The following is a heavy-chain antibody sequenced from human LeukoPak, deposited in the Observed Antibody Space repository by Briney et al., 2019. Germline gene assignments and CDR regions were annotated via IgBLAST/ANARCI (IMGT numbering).Heavy chain of an antibody. J-gene: IGHJ4*02. CDR2: IYYSGST. Sequence: SQTLSLTCTVSGVSISSGDYYWSWLRQPPGKGLEWIGYIYYSGSTYYNPSLKSRFTISVDTSKNQFSLKLSSVTAADTAVYYCARATRSGSSGYWGQGTLVTVSS. V-gene: IGHV4-30-4*01. CDR3: ARATRSGSSGY. D-gene: IGHD1-26*01. CDR1: GVSISSGDYY.